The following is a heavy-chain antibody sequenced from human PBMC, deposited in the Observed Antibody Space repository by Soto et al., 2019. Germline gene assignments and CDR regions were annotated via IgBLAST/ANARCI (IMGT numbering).Heavy chain of an antibody. J-gene: IGHJ4*02. V-gene: IGHV4-31*03. CDR2: IYYSGST. D-gene: IGHD1-1*01. CDR1: CCFLNRGGFS. CDR3: AREIERDGTDY. Sequence: SETPSPPFPLFCCFLNRGGFSSGLVRQHPGKGLEWIGYIYYSGSTYYNPSLKSRVTISVDTSKNQFSLKLSSVTAADTAVYYCAREIERDGTDYWGQGTLVTVSS.